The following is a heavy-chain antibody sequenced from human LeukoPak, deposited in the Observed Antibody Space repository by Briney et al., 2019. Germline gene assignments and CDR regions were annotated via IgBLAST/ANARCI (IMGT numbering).Heavy chain of an antibody. D-gene: IGHD2-21*01. Sequence: PGGSLRLSCAASGFTFSDYWMMWVRQASGKGLEWVAQIKVDGSEKYYVDSVRGRFTISRDNAKNSLDLQMNTLRVEDTAVYYCVRDATRGGDLDHWGQGTLVTVSS. J-gene: IGHJ5*02. CDR2: IKVDGSEK. CDR3: VRDATRGGDLDH. V-gene: IGHV3-7*01. CDR1: GFTFSDYW.